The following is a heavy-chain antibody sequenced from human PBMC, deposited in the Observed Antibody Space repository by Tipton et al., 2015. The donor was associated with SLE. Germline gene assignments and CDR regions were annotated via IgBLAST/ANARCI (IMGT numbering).Heavy chain of an antibody. V-gene: IGHV4-31*03. CDR1: GGSISSGGYY. CDR3: ARARYDSSGYHFDL. CDR2: IYYSGST. J-gene: IGHJ2*01. D-gene: IGHD3-22*01. Sequence: GLVKPSETLSLTCTVSGGSISSGGYYWSWIRQHPGKGLEWIGYIYYSGSTYYNPSLKSRVTISVDTSKNQFSLKLSSVSAADTAVYYCARARYDSSGYHFDLWGRGTLVTVSS.